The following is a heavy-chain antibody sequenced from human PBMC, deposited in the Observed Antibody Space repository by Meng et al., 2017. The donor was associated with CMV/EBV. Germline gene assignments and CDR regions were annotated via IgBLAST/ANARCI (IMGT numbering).Heavy chain of an antibody. CDR3: ARPTLYSYGFPTNHYYGMDV. Sequence: GGSLRLSCTASEFMFSSYAMHWVRQAPGKRLEWAAAISYDGSSKYYADSVKGRFTISRDNSKNTLYLQMSSLRAEDTAVYYCARPTLYSYGFPTNHYYGMDVWGRGTTVTVSS. V-gene: IGHV3-30-3*01. CDR2: ISYDGSSK. CDR1: EFMFSSYA. D-gene: IGHD5-18*01. J-gene: IGHJ6*02.